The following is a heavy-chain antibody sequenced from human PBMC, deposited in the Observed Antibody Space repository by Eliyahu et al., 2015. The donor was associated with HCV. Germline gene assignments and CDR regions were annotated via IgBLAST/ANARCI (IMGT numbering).Heavy chain of an antibody. CDR1: GGTFSSYA. D-gene: IGHD3-10*01. CDR3: ARVLPTMVRGVDYYGMDV. Sequence: ASGGTFSSYAISWVRQAPGQGLEWMGGIIPIFGTANYAQKFQGRVTITADEYTSTAYMELSSLRSEDTAVYYCARVLPTMVRGVDYYGMDVWGQGTTVTVSS. J-gene: IGHJ6*02. V-gene: IGHV1-69*01. CDR2: IIPIFGTA.